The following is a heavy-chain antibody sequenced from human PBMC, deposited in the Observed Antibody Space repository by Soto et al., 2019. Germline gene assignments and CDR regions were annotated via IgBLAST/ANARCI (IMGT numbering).Heavy chain of an antibody. Sequence: GGSLRLSCAASGFTFISYWMSWVRQAPGKGLEWVANIKQDGSEKYYVDSVKGRFTISRDNAKNSLYLQMNSLRAEDTAVYYCARSPQYELAVAGPFDPWGQGTLVTVSS. V-gene: IGHV3-7*03. CDR2: IKQDGSEK. J-gene: IGHJ5*02. CDR3: ARSPQYELAVAGPFDP. D-gene: IGHD6-19*01. CDR1: GFTFISYW.